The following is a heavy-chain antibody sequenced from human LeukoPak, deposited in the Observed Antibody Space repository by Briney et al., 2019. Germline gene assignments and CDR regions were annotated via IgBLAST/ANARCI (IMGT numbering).Heavy chain of an antibody. J-gene: IGHJ4*02. V-gene: IGHV4-59*01. CDR1: GGSISNYC. D-gene: IGHD4-17*01. Sequence: PSETLSLTCTVSGGSISNYCWSWIRQPPGKGLEWIGYIYYSGSNNYNPLLKSRVTISVDTSKNQFSLKLNSVTAADTAGYYCARAPNYGDPIDYWGQGTLVTVSS. CDR2: IYYSGSN. CDR3: ARAPNYGDPIDY.